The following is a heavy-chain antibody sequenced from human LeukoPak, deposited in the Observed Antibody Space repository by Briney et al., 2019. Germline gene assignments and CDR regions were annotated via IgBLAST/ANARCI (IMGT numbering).Heavy chain of an antibody. V-gene: IGHV3-21*01. CDR3: ARGANLQQQPDY. CDR1: GFAFDIHG. Sequence: GGSLRLSCAASGFAFDIHGMNWVRQAPGKGLEWVSSISSSSSYIYYADSVKGRFTISRDNAKNSLYLQMNSLRAEDTAVYYCARGANLQQQPDYWGQGTLVTVSS. J-gene: IGHJ4*02. CDR2: ISSSSSYI. D-gene: IGHD4-11*01.